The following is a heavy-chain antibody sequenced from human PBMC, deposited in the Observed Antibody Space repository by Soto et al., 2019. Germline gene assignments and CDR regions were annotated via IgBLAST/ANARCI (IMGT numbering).Heavy chain of an antibody. CDR1: GFTFSAYW. Sequence: PGGSLRLSCAASGFTFSAYWMFWVRQAPGKGLVWLSRINSDGTITDYADSVRGRFTISRDNAENTLYLQLNSLRADDTAVYYCAREYYGSGIWGQRTLVTVSS. CDR3: AREYYGSGI. J-gene: IGHJ4*02. CDR2: INSDGTIT. D-gene: IGHD3-10*01. V-gene: IGHV3-74*01.